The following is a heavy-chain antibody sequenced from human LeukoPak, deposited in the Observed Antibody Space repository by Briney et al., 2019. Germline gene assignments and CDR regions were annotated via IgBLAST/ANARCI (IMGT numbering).Heavy chain of an antibody. Sequence: SETLSLTCSVSGGSIRSTTYYWGWIRQPPGKRLEWIASIYYSGNTYYSPSLMSRVTISVDTSKNQFSLNLRSVTAADTAVYYCARAPHFFDTTGSRYYFDYWGQGALVTVSS. D-gene: IGHD3-22*01. V-gene: IGHV4-39*07. CDR1: GGSIRSTTYY. CDR2: IYYSGNT. J-gene: IGHJ4*02. CDR3: ARAPHFFDTTGSRYYFDY.